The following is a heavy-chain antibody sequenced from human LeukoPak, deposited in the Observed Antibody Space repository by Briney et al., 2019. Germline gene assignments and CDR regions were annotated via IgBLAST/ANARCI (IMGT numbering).Heavy chain of an antibody. V-gene: IGHV5-51*01. J-gene: IGHJ3*02. D-gene: IGHD3-22*01. CDR2: IYPGDSDT. CDR3: ARRAYGRYYYDSRSADGFDI. CDR1: GYSFISYW. Sequence: GESLKISCQGSGYSFISYWIAWVRQMPGKGLEWVGIIYPGDSDTRYSPSFQGQVTISADKSITTAYLQWSSLEASDTAMYYCARRAYGRYYYDSRSADGFDIWGQGTMVTVSS.